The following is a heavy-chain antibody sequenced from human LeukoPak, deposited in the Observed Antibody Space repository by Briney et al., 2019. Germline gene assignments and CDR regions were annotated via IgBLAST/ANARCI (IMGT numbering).Heavy chain of an antibody. Sequence: GGSLRLSCAASGFTFSSYGMHWVRQAPGKGLEWVAVISYDGSNKYYADSVKGRFTISRDNSKNTLYLQMNSLGAEDTAVYYCAKEDIVATYDYWGQGTLVTVSS. D-gene: IGHD5-12*01. J-gene: IGHJ4*02. CDR2: ISYDGSNK. CDR1: GFTFSSYG. CDR3: AKEDIVATYDY. V-gene: IGHV3-30*18.